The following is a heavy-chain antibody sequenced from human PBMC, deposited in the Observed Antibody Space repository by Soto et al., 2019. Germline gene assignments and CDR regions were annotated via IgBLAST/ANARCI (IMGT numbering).Heavy chain of an antibody. J-gene: IGHJ3*02. Sequence: GGSLRLSCAASGFTFRSYAMSWVRQAPGKGLEWVSAISGSGGSTYYADSVKGRFTISRDNSKNTLYLQMNSLRAEDTAVYYCAKDGVYYYDSSGYFFGAFDIWGQGTMVTVSS. D-gene: IGHD3-22*01. CDR1: GFTFRSYA. CDR2: ISGSGGST. CDR3: AKDGVYYYDSSGYFFGAFDI. V-gene: IGHV3-23*01.